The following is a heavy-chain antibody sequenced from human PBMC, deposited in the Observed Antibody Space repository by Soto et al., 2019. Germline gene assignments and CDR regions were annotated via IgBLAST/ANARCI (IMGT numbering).Heavy chain of an antibody. Sequence: SETLSLPCTVSGGSICSSNFYWALIRQPPGKGLEWIGNIYYTEGTYYIPSLKSGVTISLDTPENQVSLKLFSVTAAATALYYCVSAAKWELLLDYWGQGIQVTVSS. V-gene: IGHV4-39*01. J-gene: IGHJ4*02. CDR1: GGSICSSNFY. CDR3: VSAAKWELLLDY. D-gene: IGHD1-26*01. CDR2: IYYTEGT.